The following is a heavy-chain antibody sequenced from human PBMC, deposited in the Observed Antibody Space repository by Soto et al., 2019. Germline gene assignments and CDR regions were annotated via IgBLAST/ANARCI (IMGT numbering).Heavy chain of an antibody. CDR2: ISSSSSYI. D-gene: IGHD6-25*01. CDR3: ARMGSQRYYYYGMDV. CDR1: GVTFSSYS. J-gene: IGHJ6*02. V-gene: IGHV3-21*01. Sequence: GGSLRLCCAASGVTFSSYSMNWVRQAPGKGLEWVSSISSSSSYIYYADSVKGRFTISRDNAKNSLYLQMNSLRAEDTAVYYCARMGSQRYYYYGMDVWGQGTTVTVSS.